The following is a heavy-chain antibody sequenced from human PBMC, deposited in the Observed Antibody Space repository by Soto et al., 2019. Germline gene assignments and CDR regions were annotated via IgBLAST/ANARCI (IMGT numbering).Heavy chain of an antibody. CDR1: GGTFSNYA. CDR3: ARDKWSGYDVPYYYYYGMDV. V-gene: IGHV1-69*12. J-gene: IGHJ6*01. D-gene: IGHD5-12*01. CDR2: IIPIFGTS. Sequence: QVQLVQSGAEVKKPGSSVKVSCKASGGTFSNYAINWVRQAPGQGLEWMGVIIPIFGTSNYAQKFQGRITITADESTSTAYMEMSSLRSEDTAVYYCARDKWSGYDVPYYYYYGMDVW.